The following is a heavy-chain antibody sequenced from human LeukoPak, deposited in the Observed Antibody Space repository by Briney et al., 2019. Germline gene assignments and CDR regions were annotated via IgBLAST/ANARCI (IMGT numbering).Heavy chain of an antibody. CDR3: ARDSSYCSSTSCSQDYYYYGMDV. D-gene: IGHD2-2*01. CDR2: INPNSGGT. J-gene: IGHJ6*02. V-gene: IGHV1-2*02. CDR1: GYTFTGYY. Sequence: ASVKVSCKASGYTFTGYYMHWVRQAPGQGLEWMGWINPNSGGTNYAQKFQGRVTMTRDTSISTAYMELSGLRSDDTAVYYCARDSSYCSSTSCSQDYYYYGMDVWGQGTTVTVSS.